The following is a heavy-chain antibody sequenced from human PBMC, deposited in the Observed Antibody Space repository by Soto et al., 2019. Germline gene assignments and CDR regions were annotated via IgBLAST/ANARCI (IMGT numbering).Heavy chain of an antibody. J-gene: IGHJ4*02. CDR3: ASDRFRGTYYLRGVTYFFEE. Sequence: GGSLRLSCAASGFTFSDYYMSWIRQAPGKGLEWVSYISSGSTIYYADSVKGRFTISRDNAKNSLYLQMNSLRAEDTAVYYCASDRFRGTYYLRGVTYFFEEWGQGAPVTVSS. V-gene: IGHV3-11*01. CDR1: GFTFSDYY. CDR2: ISSGSTI. D-gene: IGHD1-26*01.